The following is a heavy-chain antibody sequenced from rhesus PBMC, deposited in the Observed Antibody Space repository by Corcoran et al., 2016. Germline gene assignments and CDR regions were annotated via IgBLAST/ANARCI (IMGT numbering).Heavy chain of an antibody. CDR3: ARICCSGSYCYYFDY. Sequence: QVQLQESGPGLVKPSETMSLTCDVSGYSIMSDYGWSWIGKPPGKGVEGIGYSGGNRSITNYNPSLKSRVTISKDTSKNQFSLKLSSVTAADTAVYYCARICCSGSYCYYFDYWGQGVLVTVSS. V-gene: IGHV4-127*01. CDR1: GYSIMSDYG. J-gene: IGHJ4*01. CDR2: SGGNRSIT. D-gene: IGHD2-27*01.